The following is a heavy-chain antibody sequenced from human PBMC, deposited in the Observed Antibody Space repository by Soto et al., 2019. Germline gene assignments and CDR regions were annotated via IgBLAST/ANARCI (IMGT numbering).Heavy chain of an antibody. V-gene: IGHV4-59*01. Sequence: PSETLSLTCTVSGGSMSSNYWTWIRQSPGKGLEWIGYIYYTGSTKYNPSLKSRVTISLDTSKNQFSLRLTSVTSADTAVYYCARGGSYGDFFDYWGQGAQVTVPQ. CDR2: IYYTGST. CDR1: GGSMSSNY. CDR3: ARGGSYGDFFDY. D-gene: IGHD4-17*01. J-gene: IGHJ4*02.